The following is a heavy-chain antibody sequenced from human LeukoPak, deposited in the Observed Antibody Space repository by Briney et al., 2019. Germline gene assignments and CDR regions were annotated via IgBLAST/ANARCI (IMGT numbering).Heavy chain of an antibody. V-gene: IGHV1-46*01. CDR1: GYTFTSYY. Sequence: ASVKVSCKASGYTFTSYYMHWVRQAPGQGLEWMGIINPSGGNTNYAQKLQGRVTMTTDTSTSTAYMELRSLRSDDTAVYYCARMTYDYVWGSYVSFFDYWGQGTLVTVSS. J-gene: IGHJ4*02. CDR2: INPSGGNT. D-gene: IGHD3-16*01. CDR3: ARMTYDYVWGSYVSFFDY.